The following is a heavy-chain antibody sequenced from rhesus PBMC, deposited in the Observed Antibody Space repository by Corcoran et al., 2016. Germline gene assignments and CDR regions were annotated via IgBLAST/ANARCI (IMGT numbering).Heavy chain of an antibody. Sequence: EVQLVESGGGLVQPGGSLRLSCAVSGFTFSNYWLSWVRQTPGKGMEWVGCIKNKAEGGIAAYAESVKDRFSISRDDSKNTLYLQMNSLKTEDTAVYYCAREGGRSFDYWGQGVLVTVSS. CDR2: IKNKAEGGIA. CDR1: GFTFSNYW. J-gene: IGHJ4*01. D-gene: IGHD1-44*02. V-gene: IGHV3S11*01. CDR3: AREGGRSFDY.